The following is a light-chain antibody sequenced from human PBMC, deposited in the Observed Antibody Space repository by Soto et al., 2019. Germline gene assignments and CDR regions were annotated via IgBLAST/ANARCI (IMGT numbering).Light chain of an antibody. CDR3: CSYAGSYTVV. Sequence: QSALTQPRSVSGSPGQSVTISCTGTSSDVGGYNYVSWYQQHPGKLPKLMIYDVTQRPSGVPDRFSGSKSGNTASLIISGPRAEKEADYYCCSYAGSYTVVFGGGTKVTAL. CDR1: SSDVGGYNY. V-gene: IGLV2-11*01. CDR2: DVT. J-gene: IGLJ2*01.